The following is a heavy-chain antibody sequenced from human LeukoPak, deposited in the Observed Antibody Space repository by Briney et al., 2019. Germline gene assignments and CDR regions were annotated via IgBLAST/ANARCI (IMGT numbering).Heavy chain of an antibody. Sequence: ASVKVSCKASGYTFTNYDINWVRQATGQGLEWMGWMNPNSGNTGYAQKFQGRVTMTRDTSISTAYMELSRLRSDDTAVYYCARDPLRFGELLGYFDYWGQGTLVTVSS. J-gene: IGHJ4*02. CDR2: MNPNSGNT. V-gene: IGHV1-8*02. CDR3: ARDPLRFGELLGYFDY. D-gene: IGHD3-10*01. CDR1: GYTFTNYD.